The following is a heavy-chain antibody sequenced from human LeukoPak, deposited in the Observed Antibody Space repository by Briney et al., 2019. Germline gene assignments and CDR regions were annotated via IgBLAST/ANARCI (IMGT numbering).Heavy chain of an antibody. J-gene: IGHJ4*02. CDR3: ARTYRWLQYYDY. CDR1: GLSLSGYY. CDR2: INHSGSN. D-gene: IGHD5-24*01. Sequence: SETLSLTCAVYGLSLSGYYWSGLGPPPGKGLEWFGEINHSGSNNYNPSLKSRVTISVDTSKTQFSLKLSSVTAADTAVYYCARTYRWLQYYDYWGQGTLVTVSS. V-gene: IGHV4-34*01.